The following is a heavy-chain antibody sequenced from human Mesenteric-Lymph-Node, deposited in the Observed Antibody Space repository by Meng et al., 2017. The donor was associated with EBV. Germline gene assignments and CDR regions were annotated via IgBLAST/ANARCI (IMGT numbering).Heavy chain of an antibody. CDR1: GYAFTDNN. CDR2: INLNTGGT. Sequence: QVQLRAPGAGVMKPVGSVTVSCKASGYAFTDNNMHRGRQPPRQRLEWMGRINLNTGGTKYAQKFQGRVSMTRDTSISTAYLELSGLTSEDTAVYYCAIATRWSWGDDWGQGTLVTVSS. V-gene: IGHV1-2*06. J-gene: IGHJ4*02. D-gene: IGHD3-16*01. CDR3: AIATRWSWGDD.